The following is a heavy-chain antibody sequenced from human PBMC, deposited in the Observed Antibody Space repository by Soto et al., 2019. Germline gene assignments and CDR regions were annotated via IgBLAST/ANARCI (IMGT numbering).Heavy chain of an antibody. J-gene: IGHJ4*02. CDR2: IYYSGST. CDR3: AREPSI. CDR1: GGSISSCGYY. V-gene: IGHV4-31*03. Sequence: QVQLQESGPGLVKPSHTLSLTCTVSGGSISSCGYYWNRIRPHPGKGLEWIGYIYYSGSTYYNPSLKSRVTISVDTSKNQFSLKLTSVTAADTAMYYCAREPSIWGQGTMVTVSS.